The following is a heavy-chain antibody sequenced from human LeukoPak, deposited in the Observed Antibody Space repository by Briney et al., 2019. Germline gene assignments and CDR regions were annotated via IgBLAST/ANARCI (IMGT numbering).Heavy chain of an antibody. CDR3: ARDRILAAAGLTAFDY. CDR1: GYTFTSYY. Sequence: ASVKVTCKASGYTFTSYYMHWVRQAPGQGLEWMGIINPSGGSTSYAQKFQGRVTMTRDTSTSTVYMELSSLRSEDTAVYYCARDRILAAAGLTAFDYWGQGTLVTVSS. D-gene: IGHD6-13*01. V-gene: IGHV1-46*01. J-gene: IGHJ4*02. CDR2: INPSGGST.